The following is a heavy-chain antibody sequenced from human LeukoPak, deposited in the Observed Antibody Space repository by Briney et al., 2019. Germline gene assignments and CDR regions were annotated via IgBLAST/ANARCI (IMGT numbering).Heavy chain of an antibody. CDR2: ISSSSGYI. V-gene: IGHV3-21*01. J-gene: IGHJ4*02. D-gene: IGHD4-17*01. CDR1: GFTFSSYS. CDR3: ARDEEVTTVTKFNY. Sequence: PGGSLRLSCAASGFTFSSYSMNWVRQAPGKGLEWVSSISSSSGYIYYADSVKGRFTISRDNAKNSLYLQMNSLRAEDTAVYYCARDEEVTTVTKFNYWGQGTLVTVSS.